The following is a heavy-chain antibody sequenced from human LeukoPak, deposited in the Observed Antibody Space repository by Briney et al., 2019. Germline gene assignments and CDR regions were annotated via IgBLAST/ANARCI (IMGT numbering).Heavy chain of an antibody. V-gene: IGHV3-33*01. CDR2: IWYDGSNK. CDR1: GFVFSRYG. D-gene: IGHD3-10*01. J-gene: IGHJ6*03. Sequence: GGSLRLSCAASGFVFSRYGMDWVRQAPGKGLEWVAVIWYDGSNKYYEDSVKGRFTISRDNSKNMLYLEMNSLRVEDTAVYYCARGRWVEVQGAAGYCYMDVWGQGTMVTVSS. CDR3: ARGRWVEVQGAAGYCYMDV.